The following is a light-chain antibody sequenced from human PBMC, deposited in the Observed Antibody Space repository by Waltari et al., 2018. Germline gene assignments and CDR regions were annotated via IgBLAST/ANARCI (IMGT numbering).Light chain of an antibody. CDR3: QQSYITPYT. V-gene: IGKV1-39*01. CDR1: QSISSY. J-gene: IGKJ2*01. CDR2: AAS. Sequence: DIQMTQTPSSLSASVEDRVTITCRASQSISSYLNWHQQKPGKAPKLLIYAASSLQSGVPSRFSGSGSGTDFTLTISSLQPEDFATYYCQQSYITPYTFGQGTKLEIK.